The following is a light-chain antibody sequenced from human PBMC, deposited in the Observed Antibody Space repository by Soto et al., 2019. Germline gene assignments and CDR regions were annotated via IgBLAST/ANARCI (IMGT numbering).Light chain of an antibody. V-gene: IGKV3-15*01. CDR1: QSVSSS. CDR2: GAS. Sequence: EIVLTRSPGTLSLSPGERATLSCRASQSVSSSLAWYQHKPGQAPRLLIYGASTRATGIPARFSGSGSGTEFTLTISSLQSEDFAVYYCQQYKNWLTWTFGQGTKVDIK. J-gene: IGKJ1*01. CDR3: QQYKNWLTWT.